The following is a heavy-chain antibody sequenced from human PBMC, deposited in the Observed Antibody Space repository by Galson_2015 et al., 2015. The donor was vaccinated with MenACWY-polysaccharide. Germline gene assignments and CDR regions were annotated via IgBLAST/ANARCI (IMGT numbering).Heavy chain of an antibody. CDR1: GFTFSSYG. V-gene: IGHV3-33*01. CDR2: IWYDGSNK. D-gene: IGHD2-15*01. Sequence: SLRLSCAASGFTFSSYGMHWVRQAPGKGLEWVAVIWYDGSNKYYADSVKGRFTISRDNSKNTLYLQMNSLRAEDTAVYYCARDISYWSGGSCYYYYGMDVSGQGTTVTVSS. J-gene: IGHJ6*02. CDR3: ARDISYWSGGSCYYYYGMDV.